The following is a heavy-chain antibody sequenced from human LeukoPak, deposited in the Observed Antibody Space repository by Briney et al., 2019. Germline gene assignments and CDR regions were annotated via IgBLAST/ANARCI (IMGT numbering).Heavy chain of an antibody. CDR3: ARDGLLTRTGMDV. D-gene: IGHD3/OR15-3a*01. J-gene: IGHJ6*03. V-gene: IGHV1-69*16. CDR2: ILPMLGTA. CDR1: GGGALSYYT. Sequence: GGSVKVSCKASGGGALSYYTISWVRQAPGQGLEWMGAILPMLGTAKYAQTFQGRVTITTDDSSSTVYMELSSLRFEDTASYFCARDGLLTRTGMDVWGEGTTVIVSS.